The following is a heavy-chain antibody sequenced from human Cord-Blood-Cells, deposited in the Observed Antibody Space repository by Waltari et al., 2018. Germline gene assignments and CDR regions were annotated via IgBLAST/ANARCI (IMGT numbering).Heavy chain of an antibody. CDR3: ARLGLELTGPFDY. V-gene: IGHV4-39*01. CDR2: IYYSGTT. CDR1: GGSISSSSYY. Sequence: QLQLQESGPGLVKPSETLSLTCTVSGGSISSSSYYWGWIRQPPGKGLEGIGSIYYSGTTYYHPSLQSRVTISVDTSKNQFSLKLSSVTAADTAVYYCARLGLELTGPFDYWGQGTLVTVSS. D-gene: IGHD7-27*01. J-gene: IGHJ4*02.